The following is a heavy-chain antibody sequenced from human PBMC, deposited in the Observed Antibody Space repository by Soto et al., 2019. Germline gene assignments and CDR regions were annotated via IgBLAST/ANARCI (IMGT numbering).Heavy chain of an antibody. V-gene: IGHV1-69*13. D-gene: IGHD1-7*01. Sequence: SVKVSFKDSGGTFSSYAISWVRQAPGQGLECMGGIIPIFGTANYAQKFQGRVTITADESTSTAYMELSSLRSEDTAVYYCAGDLLYNWNYPTWFDPWG. J-gene: IGHJ5*02. CDR2: IIPIFGTA. CDR3: AGDLLYNWNYPTWFDP. CDR1: GGTFSSYA.